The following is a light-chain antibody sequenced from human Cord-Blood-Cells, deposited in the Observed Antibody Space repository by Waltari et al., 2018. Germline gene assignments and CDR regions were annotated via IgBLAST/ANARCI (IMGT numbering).Light chain of an antibody. Sequence: QSALTQPASVSGSPGQSITISCTGTSSDVGCYNYVSWYQQHPGKSPKLMIYDVSNRPHGVSDGCSGSKSGKTASRTIPGLQAEDEADYYSSSYTSSSCWVLGGESKLTVL. J-gene: IGLJ3*02. V-gene: IGLV2-14*03. CDR1: SSDVGCYNY. CDR2: DVS. CDR3: SSYTSSSCWV.